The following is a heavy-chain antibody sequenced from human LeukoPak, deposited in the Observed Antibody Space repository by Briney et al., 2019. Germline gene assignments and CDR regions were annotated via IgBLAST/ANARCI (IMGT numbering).Heavy chain of an antibody. J-gene: IGHJ5*02. CDR1: GFTFSSYA. CDR3: ARASAAAGTNWFDP. V-gene: IGHV3-30-3*01. CDR2: ISYDGSNK. Sequence: GRSLRLSCAASGFTFSSYAMHWVRQAPGKGLEWVAVISYDGSNKYYADSVKGRFTISGDNSKNTLYLQMNSLRAEDTAVYYCARASAAAGTNWFDPWGQGTLVTVSS. D-gene: IGHD6-13*01.